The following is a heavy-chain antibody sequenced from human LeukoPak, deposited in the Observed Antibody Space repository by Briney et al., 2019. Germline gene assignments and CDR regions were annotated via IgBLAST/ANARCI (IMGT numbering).Heavy chain of an antibody. J-gene: IGHJ4*02. V-gene: IGHV4-59*01. CDR1: GGSISSYY. Sequence: PSETLSLTCTVSGGSISSYYWSWIRQPPGKGLEWIGYIYYSGSTNYNPSLKSRVTISVDTSKNQFSLKLSSVTAADTAVYYCARGYSEGYSSWGGEFDYWGQGTLVTVSS. D-gene: IGHD6-13*01. CDR2: IYYSGST. CDR3: ARGYSEGYSSWGGEFDY.